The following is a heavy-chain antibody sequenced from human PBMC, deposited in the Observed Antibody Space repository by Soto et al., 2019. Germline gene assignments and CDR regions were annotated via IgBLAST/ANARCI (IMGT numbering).Heavy chain of an antibody. D-gene: IGHD3-10*01. Sequence: QVQLVESGGGVVQPGRSLRLSCAASGFTFSSYGMHWVRQAPGKGLEWVAVIWYDGSNKYYADSVKGRFTISRDNSKNTVYLQMNSLRAEDTAVYYCARESGGGAFDYWGQGTLVTVSS. J-gene: IGHJ4*02. CDR3: ARESGGGAFDY. V-gene: IGHV3-33*01. CDR1: GFTFSSYG. CDR2: IWYDGSNK.